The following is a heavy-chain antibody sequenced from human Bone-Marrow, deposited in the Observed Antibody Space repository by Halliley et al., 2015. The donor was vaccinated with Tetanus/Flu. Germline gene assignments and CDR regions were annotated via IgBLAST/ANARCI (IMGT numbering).Heavy chain of an antibody. V-gene: IGHV4-34*01. CDR3: ARRKVGGFKGVDF. D-gene: IGHD1-26*01. CDR2: VNSRGGT. J-gene: IGHJ4*02. Sequence: LIGEVNSRGGTNFNPSLKIRFPLSIDASKNQFSLKLTSMTAADTAIYFCARRKVGGFKGVDFWDKGTLVSVSS.